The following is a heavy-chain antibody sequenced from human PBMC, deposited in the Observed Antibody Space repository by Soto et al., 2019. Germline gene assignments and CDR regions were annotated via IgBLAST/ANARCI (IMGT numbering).Heavy chain of an antibody. J-gene: IGHJ4*02. CDR3: GRANSGSNQGFDY. CDR2: IIPLLGMA. CDR1: GDAFNTYT. Sequence: QVQLVQSGTEVKKPGSSVKVSCKASGDAFNTYTISWVRQAPGQGLEWMGRIIPLLGMADYAQKFQGRVTFTAGTSTRPAYMDLISLRSEDTAVYYCGRANSGSNQGFDYWGQGTLVTVSS. V-gene: IGHV1-69*02. D-gene: IGHD1-26*01.